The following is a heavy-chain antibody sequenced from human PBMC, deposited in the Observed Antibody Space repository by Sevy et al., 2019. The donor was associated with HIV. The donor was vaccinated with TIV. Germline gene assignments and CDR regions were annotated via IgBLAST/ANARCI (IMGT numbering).Heavy chain of an antibody. D-gene: IGHD6-19*01. CDR1: GGSFSGYY. CDR3: ARYRVAGNFDY. J-gene: IGHJ4*02. V-gene: IGHV4-34*01. CDR2: INHSGST. Sequence: ETLSLTCAVYGGSFSGYYWSWIRQPPGKGLEWIGEINHSGSTNYNPSLKSRVTISVDTSKNQFSLKLSSVTAADTAVYYCARYRVAGNFDYWGQGTLVTISS.